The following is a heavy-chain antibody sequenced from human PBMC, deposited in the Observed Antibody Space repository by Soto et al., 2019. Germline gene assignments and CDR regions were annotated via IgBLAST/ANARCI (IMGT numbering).Heavy chain of an antibody. D-gene: IGHD3-22*01. J-gene: IGHJ4*02. CDR1: GGSISSYY. Sequence: NPSETLSLTCTVSGGSISSYYWSWIRQPPGKGLEWIGYIYYSGSTNYNPSLKSRVTISVDTSKNQFSLKLSSVTAADTAVYYCARDSTPDYYDSSGYLHFDYWGQGTLVTVSS. CDR3: ARDSTPDYYDSSGYLHFDY. V-gene: IGHV4-59*01. CDR2: IYYSGST.